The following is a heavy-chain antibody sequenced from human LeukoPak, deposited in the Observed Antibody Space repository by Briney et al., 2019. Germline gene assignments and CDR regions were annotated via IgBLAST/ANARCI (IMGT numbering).Heavy chain of an antibody. D-gene: IGHD3-10*01. J-gene: IGHJ4*02. Sequence: PGGSLKLSCAASGFNASNNYMNWVRQPPAKGLEWVSVIFSNGTTNTADSPKGGFTISRDTSKNALYLQMNSLRAEDTAVYYCAISGLGFGEFRGLDYWGEGTLVTVSS. CDR2: IFSNGTT. V-gene: IGHV3-53*01. CDR3: AISGLGFGEFRGLDY. CDR1: GFNASNNY.